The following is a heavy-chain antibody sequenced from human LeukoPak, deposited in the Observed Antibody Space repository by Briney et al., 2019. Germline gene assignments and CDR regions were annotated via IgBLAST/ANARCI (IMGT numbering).Heavy chain of an antibody. CDR2: IYDSGTA. CDR3: ARTAHSSAYSPFDH. D-gene: IGHD3-22*01. CDR1: GGSISNTDYY. V-gene: IGHV4-39*01. J-gene: IGHJ4*02. Sequence: SETLSLTCIVSGGSISNTDYYWGWIRQLPGKGLEWIGSIYDSGTAYYKASLKSRVTISVDVSRNQFSLKMKFVTAADTAVYYCARTAHSSAYSPFDHWDQGTLVTVSS.